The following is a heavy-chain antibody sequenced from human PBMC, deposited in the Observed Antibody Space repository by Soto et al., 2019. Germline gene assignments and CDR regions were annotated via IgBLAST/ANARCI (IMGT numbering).Heavy chain of an antibody. D-gene: IGHD6-13*01. J-gene: IGHJ6*02. V-gene: IGHV4-4*08. CDR1: GASIRSYY. CDR2: VYTSDYT. CDR3: ASSARHPGYFFYYNGIEV. Sequence: PSETLSLTCSVSGASIRSYYWHWIRQPPGKGLEWIGYVYTSDYTRYSSSLKSRVTISVDTSKSQFYLRLNSVTAADTAVYYCASSARHPGYFFYYNGIEVWGQATTFTV.